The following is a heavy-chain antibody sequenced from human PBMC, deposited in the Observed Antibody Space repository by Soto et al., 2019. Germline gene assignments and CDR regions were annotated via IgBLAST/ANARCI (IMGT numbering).Heavy chain of an antibody. V-gene: IGHV4-39*01. CDR1: GGSISSSSYY. J-gene: IGHJ4*02. Sequence: SETLSLTCTVSGGSISSSSYYWCWIRQPPGKGLEWIGSIYYSGSTYYNPSLKSRVTISVDTSKNQFSLKLSSVTAADTAVYYCARQPTVTTLYYFDYWGQGTLVTVSS. CDR3: ARQPTVTTLYYFDY. CDR2: IYYSGST. D-gene: IGHD4-17*01.